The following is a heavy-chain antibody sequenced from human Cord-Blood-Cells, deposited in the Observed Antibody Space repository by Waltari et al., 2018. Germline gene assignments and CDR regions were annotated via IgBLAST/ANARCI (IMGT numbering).Heavy chain of an antibody. V-gene: IGHV4-34*01. Sequence: QVQLQQWGAGLLKPSETLSLTCAVYGGSFSGYYWSWLRQPPGKGLEWIGEINHSGSTNYNPSLKSRVTISVDTSKNQFSLKLSSVTAADTAVYYCARLSYYDSSGYYYYFDYWGQGTLVTVSS. CDR2: INHSGST. CDR3: ARLSYYDSSGYYYYFDY. CDR1: GGSFSGYY. D-gene: IGHD3-22*01. J-gene: IGHJ4*02.